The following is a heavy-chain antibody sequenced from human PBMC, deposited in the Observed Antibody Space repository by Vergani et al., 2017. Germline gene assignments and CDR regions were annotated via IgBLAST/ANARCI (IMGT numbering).Heavy chain of an antibody. V-gene: IGHV4-4*02. CDR2: IYHSGST. D-gene: IGHD2-2*01. CDR1: GGSISSSNW. Sequence: QVQLQESGPGLVKPSGTLSLTCAVSGGSISSSNWWSWVRQPPGKGLEWIGEIYHSGSTNYNPSLKSRVTISVDKSKNQFSLKLSSVTAADTAVYYCARVSVVVPAAIGGSRWFDPWGQGTLVTVSS. J-gene: IGHJ5*02. CDR3: ARVSVVVPAAIGGSRWFDP.